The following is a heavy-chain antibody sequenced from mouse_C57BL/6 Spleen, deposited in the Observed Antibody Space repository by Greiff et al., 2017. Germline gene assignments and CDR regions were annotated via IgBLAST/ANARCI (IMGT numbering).Heavy chain of an antibody. J-gene: IGHJ1*03. CDR2: IWSDGST. Sequence: VKLVESGPGLVAPSQSLSITCTVSGFSLTSYGVHWVRQPPGKGLEWLVVIWSDGSTTYNSALKSRLSISKDNSKSQVFLKMNSLQTDDTAMYYCARQSYGNYGAYWYFDVWGTGTTVTVSS. V-gene: IGHV2-6-1*01. CDR1: GFSLTSYG. CDR3: ARQSYGNYGAYWYFDV. D-gene: IGHD2-1*01.